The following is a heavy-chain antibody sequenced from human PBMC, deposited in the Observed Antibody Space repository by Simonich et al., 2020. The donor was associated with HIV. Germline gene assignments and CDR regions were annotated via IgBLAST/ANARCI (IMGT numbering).Heavy chain of an antibody. J-gene: IGHJ4*02. Sequence: QVQLQQWGAGLLKPSETLSLTCAVYGGSFSGNYWSWILQPPGKGLAWIGEIKHSGSTNYNPSLKSRVTISVDTSKNQFSLKLSSVTAADTAVYYCARRHPTTVTTPYFDYWGQGTLVTVSS. CDR2: IKHSGST. CDR3: ARRHPTTVTTPYFDY. CDR1: GGSFSGNY. D-gene: IGHD4-17*01. V-gene: IGHV4-34*01.